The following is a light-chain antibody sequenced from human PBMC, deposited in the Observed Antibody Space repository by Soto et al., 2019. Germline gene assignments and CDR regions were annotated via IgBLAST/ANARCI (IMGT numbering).Light chain of an antibody. CDR1: SGHSSYI. CDR3: ETWDSNTRV. CDR2: LEGSVSY. Sequence: QSVLTQSSSASASLGSSVKLTCTLSSGHSSYIIAWHQQQPGKATRYLMKLEGSVSYNKGSGVHDRFSGSSSGADRYLTISNHQFEDEADYYCETWDSNTRVFGGGTQLTVL. J-gene: IGLJ3*02. V-gene: IGLV4-60*02.